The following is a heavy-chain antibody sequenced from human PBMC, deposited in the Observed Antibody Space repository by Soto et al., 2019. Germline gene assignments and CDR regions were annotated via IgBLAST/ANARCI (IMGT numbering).Heavy chain of an antibody. J-gene: IGHJ4*02. V-gene: IGHV2-5*01. CDR3: AHTWGLPFDY. CDR2: IYWNDDK. D-gene: IGHD3-16*01. CDR1: GFSLRTTGAG. Sequence: QITLKESGPTLVEPTPTLTLTCTYSGFSLRTTGAGVGWIRQPPGKALEWLGIIYWNDDKRYSPSLKNRFTLTKDISKSEVVLTMTSMDPVDTATYYCAHTWGLPFDYWGQGTLVIVSS.